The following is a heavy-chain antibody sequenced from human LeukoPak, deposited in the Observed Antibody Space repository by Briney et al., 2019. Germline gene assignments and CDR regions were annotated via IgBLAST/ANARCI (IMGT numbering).Heavy chain of an antibody. CDR2: INPNSGGT. J-gene: IGHJ4*02. Sequence: ASVKVSCKASGYTFTGYYIHWVRQAPGQGLEWMGRINPNSGGTNYAQKFQGRVTMTRDTSISTAYMELSRLRSDDTAVYYCARERVGATSSSNFDYWGQGTLVTVSS. D-gene: IGHD1-26*01. CDR3: ARERVGATSSSNFDY. CDR1: GYTFTGYY. V-gene: IGHV1-2*06.